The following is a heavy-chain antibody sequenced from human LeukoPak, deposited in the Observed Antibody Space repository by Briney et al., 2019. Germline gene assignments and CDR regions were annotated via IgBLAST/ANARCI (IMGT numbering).Heavy chain of an antibody. CDR2: IYSSGST. CDR3: ARKDGDY. D-gene: IGHD6-6*01. V-gene: IGHV4-4*07. CDR1: GASITSFH. J-gene: IGHJ4*02. Sequence: SETLSLTCTVSGASITSFHWTWIRQPAGKGLEWIGLIYSSGSTIYNPSLQSRVAMSVDMTKNQLSLKLSSVTAADTAMYYCARKDGDYSGQGTLVTVSS.